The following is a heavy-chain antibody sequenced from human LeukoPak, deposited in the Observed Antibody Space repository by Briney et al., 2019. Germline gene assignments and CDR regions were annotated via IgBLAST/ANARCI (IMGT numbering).Heavy chain of an antibody. CDR2: INHSGSA. CDR3: ASRGR. Sequence: SETLSLTCAVYDGSLSGYYWGWVRQPPGKGLEWIGEINHSGSANYNPSLKSRVSISIDTSKNQFSLNLTSVTAADKAVYYWASRGRWGQGTLVTVSS. D-gene: IGHD1-26*01. CDR1: DGSLSGYY. V-gene: IGHV4-34*01. J-gene: IGHJ4*02.